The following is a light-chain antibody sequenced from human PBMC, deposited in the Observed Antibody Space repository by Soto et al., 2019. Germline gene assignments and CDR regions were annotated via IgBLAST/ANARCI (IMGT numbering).Light chain of an antibody. J-gene: IGLJ1*01. CDR3: AAWDDSLNGYV. V-gene: IGLV1-51*01. Sequence: QAVLTQPPSVSAAPGQKVTISCSGSFSNIGSNYVSWYQQLPGTAPKLLIYDNDRRPSXVPDRFSGSKSGTSASLAIXGLXXEDEADYYCAAWDDSLNGYVFGTGTKVTVL. CDR2: DND. CDR1: FSNIGSNY.